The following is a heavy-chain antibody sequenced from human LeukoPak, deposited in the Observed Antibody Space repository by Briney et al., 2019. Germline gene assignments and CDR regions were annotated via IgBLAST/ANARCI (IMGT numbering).Heavy chain of an antibody. D-gene: IGHD3-3*02. Sequence: PGGSLRLSCAASGFSFNNFAMHWVRQAPGKGLEWVAHISYDGSSKYNEDSVKGRFTISRDDSKNTLCLQMNSLRAEDTAVYYCARPYLEWSLKFYMDVWGKGTTVTVSS. CDR3: ARPYLEWSLKFYMDV. CDR2: ISYDGSSK. J-gene: IGHJ6*03. CDR1: GFSFNNFA. V-gene: IGHV3-30*04.